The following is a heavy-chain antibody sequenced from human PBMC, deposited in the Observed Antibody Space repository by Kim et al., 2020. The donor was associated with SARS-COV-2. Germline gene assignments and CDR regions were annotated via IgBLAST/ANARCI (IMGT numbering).Heavy chain of an antibody. V-gene: IGHV3-23*01. D-gene: IGHD2-21*01. CDR2: ISCGALNK. CDR3: AKMVIMDGYNYFYYYAMDV. CDR1: GFTFDTYA. J-gene: IGHJ6*02. Sequence: GGSLRLSCVASGFTFDTYAMSWVRQAPGKGLEWVSVISCGALNKFYADSVRGRFTISRDNSKNTLYLQINSLRDEDTALYYCAKMVIMDGYNYFYYYAMDVWGQGTTVTVSS.